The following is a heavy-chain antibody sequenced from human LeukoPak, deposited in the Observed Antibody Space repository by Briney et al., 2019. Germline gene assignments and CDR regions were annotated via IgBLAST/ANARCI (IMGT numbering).Heavy chain of an antibody. CDR3: ARGEGGAKDY. J-gene: IGHJ4*02. CDR2: IRYDGSNK. Sequence: GGSLRLSCAASGFTVSSNYMSWVRQAPGKGLEWVAFIRYDGSNKYYADSVKGRFTISRDNSKNTLYLQMNSLRAEDTAVYYCARGEGGAKDYWGQGTLVTVSS. V-gene: IGHV3-30*02. D-gene: IGHD1-26*01. CDR1: GFTVSSNY.